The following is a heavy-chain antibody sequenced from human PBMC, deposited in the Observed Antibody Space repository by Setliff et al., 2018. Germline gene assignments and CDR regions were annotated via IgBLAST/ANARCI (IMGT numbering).Heavy chain of an antibody. V-gene: IGHV3-30*04. CDR3: ARALRGYCSGGSCYNWFDP. D-gene: IGHD2-15*01. J-gene: IGHJ5*02. CDR1: GFTFSSYA. Sequence: SCAASGFTFSSYAMYWVRQAPGKGLEWVAVISYDGSNKYYADSVKGRFTISRDNSKNTLYLQMNSLRAEDTAVYYCARALRGYCSGGSCYNWFDPWGQGTLVTVSS. CDR2: ISYDGSNK.